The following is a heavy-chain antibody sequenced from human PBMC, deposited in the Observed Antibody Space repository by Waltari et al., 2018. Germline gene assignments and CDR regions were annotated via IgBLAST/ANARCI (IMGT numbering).Heavy chain of an antibody. CDR1: GFPFADFA. D-gene: IGHD3-9*01. CDR3: VKEAAGYDSLIANGLDV. Sequence: EVQLEESGGGVVQPGGSLRLSCAASGFPFADFAMHWVRRAPGKGLEWVSLITWDGRSTYYADSVKGRFAISRDNGKDFLYLQMNSLRPEDTALYYCVKEAAGYDSLIANGLDVWGQGTTVTVSS. J-gene: IGHJ6*02. CDR2: ITWDGRST. V-gene: IGHV3-43D*04.